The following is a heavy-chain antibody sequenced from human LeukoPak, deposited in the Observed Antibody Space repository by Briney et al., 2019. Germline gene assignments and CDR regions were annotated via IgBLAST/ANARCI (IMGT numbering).Heavy chain of an antibody. CDR3: ARVPLYSSSWYFWFDP. J-gene: IGHJ5*02. V-gene: IGHV4-59*01. CDR1: GGSISSYY. Sequence: PSETLSLTCTVSGGSISSYYWSWIRQPPGKGLEWTGYIYYSGSTNYNPSLKSRVTISVDTSKNQFSLKLSSVTAADTAVYYCARVPLYSSSWYFWFDPWGQGTLVTVSS. CDR2: IYYSGST. D-gene: IGHD6-13*01.